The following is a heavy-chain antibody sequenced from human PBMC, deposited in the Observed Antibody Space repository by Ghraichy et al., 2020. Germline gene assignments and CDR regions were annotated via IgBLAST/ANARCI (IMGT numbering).Heavy chain of an antibody. CDR2: IGTGSSHI. V-gene: IGHV3-21*01. CDR1: GFTFSSSS. CDR3: ARIAVSGSWYFDL. D-gene: IGHD6-19*01. Sequence: GGSLRLSCAASGFTFSSSSMVWVRQSPGKGLEWFSSIGTGSSHIYYADSMRGRFTISRDNAKNSLYLQMNSLRAEDTAVYYCARIAVSGSWYFDLWGRGTLVTVSS. J-gene: IGHJ2*01.